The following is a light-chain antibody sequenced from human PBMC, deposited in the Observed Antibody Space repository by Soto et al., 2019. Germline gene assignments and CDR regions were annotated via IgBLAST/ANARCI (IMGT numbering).Light chain of an antibody. CDR1: NSDVGGYNY. CDR2: DVS. J-gene: IGLJ1*01. Sequence: QSVLTQPRSVSGSPGQAVTFSCTGTNSDVGGYNYVSWYQQHPDKAPKLIIYDVSKRPSGVPDRFSGSKSGNTASLTISGLLAEDEADYFCSSFAGSYTHVFGTGTKVTVL. CDR3: SSFAGSYTHV. V-gene: IGLV2-11*01.